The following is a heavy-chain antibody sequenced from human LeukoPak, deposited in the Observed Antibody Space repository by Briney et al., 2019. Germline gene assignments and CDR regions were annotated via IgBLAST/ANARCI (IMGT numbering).Heavy chain of an antibody. CDR3: ARDPYSGGYGAYYYYYMDV. Sequence: PGGSLRLSCAASGFTFSNSAMSWVRQAPGKGLEWVSGISANGGSTYYADSVKGRFTISRDNSKSTLYLQMNSLRDEDTAVYYCARDPYSGGYGAYYYYYMDVWGKGTTVTVSS. CDR1: GFTFSNSA. CDR2: ISANGGST. D-gene: IGHD6-19*01. V-gene: IGHV3-23*01. J-gene: IGHJ6*03.